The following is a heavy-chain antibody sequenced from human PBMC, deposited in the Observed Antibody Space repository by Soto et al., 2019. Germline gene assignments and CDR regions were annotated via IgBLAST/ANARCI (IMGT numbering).Heavy chain of an antibody. V-gene: IGHV3-48*02. CDR2: ISSSSSII. CDR1: EFTFRSYS. CDR3: ARDGDYYYYGMDV. D-gene: IGHD3-16*01. Sequence: GGLHRHCYGASEFTFRSYSINWVRHAPGKGLEWVSYISSSSSIIYYAGSVKGRFTISRDNAKNSLYLQMNSLRDEDTAVYYCARDGDYYYYGMDVWGQGTTVTVSS. J-gene: IGHJ6*02.